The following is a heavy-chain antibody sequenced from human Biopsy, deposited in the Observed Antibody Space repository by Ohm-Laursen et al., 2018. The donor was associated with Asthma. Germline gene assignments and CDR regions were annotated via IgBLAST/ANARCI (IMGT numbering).Heavy chain of an antibody. D-gene: IGHD3-3*01. V-gene: IGHV3-48*02. CDR2: ISLSSNTI. CDR1: GFTLGSYS. J-gene: IGHJ3*02. CDR3: ARQMNYDFWRSPLDI. Sequence: SLRLSRAASGFTLGSYSMNWLRQAPGRGLEWVSYISLSSNTIYYADSVKGRFTVSRDNAKSSLYLQMNSLRDEDTAVYYCARQMNYDFWRSPLDIWGLGTMVIVSS.